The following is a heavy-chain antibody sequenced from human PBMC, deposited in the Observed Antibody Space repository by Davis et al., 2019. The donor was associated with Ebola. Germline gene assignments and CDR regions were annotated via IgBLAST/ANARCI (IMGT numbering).Heavy chain of an antibody. Sequence: MPSETLSLTCTVSGGSVSSGSYYWSWIRQPPGKGLEWIGYIYYSGSTNYNPSLKSRVTISVDTSKNQFSLKLSSVTAADTAVYYCARGHPSGSYPFDYWGQGTLVTVSS. D-gene: IGHD1-26*01. CDR2: IYYSGST. CDR3: ARGHPSGSYPFDY. CDR1: GGSVSSGSYY. J-gene: IGHJ4*02. V-gene: IGHV4-61*01.